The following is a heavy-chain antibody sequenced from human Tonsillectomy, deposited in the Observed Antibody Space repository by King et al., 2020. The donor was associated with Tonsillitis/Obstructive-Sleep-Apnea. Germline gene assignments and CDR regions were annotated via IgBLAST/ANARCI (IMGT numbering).Heavy chain of an antibody. CDR1: GYTFTGYY. Sequence: VQLVESGAEVKKPGASVKVSCKASGYTFTGYYMHWVRQAPGQGLEWMGWINPNSGGTNYAQKFQGRVTMTRDTSISTAYMELSRLRSDDTAVYYCARDGILTGYVEEVVGWFDPWGQGTLVTVSS. CDR3: ARDGILTGYVEEVVGWFDP. D-gene: IGHD3-9*01. V-gene: IGHV1-2*02. CDR2: INPNSGGT. J-gene: IGHJ5*02.